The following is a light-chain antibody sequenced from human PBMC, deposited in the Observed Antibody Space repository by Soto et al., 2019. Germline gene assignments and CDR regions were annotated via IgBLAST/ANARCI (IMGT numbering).Light chain of an antibody. CDR1: SSDVGGYNY. V-gene: IGLV2-14*01. J-gene: IGLJ1*01. Sequence: QSALTQPASVSGSPGQSITISCTGTSSDVGGYNYVSWYQQHPGKAPKLMIYEVSNRPSGVSNRFSGSKSGNTASLTISGLQAEDGADYYCSSYTSSSTLVFGTGTKFTVL. CDR2: EVS. CDR3: SSYTSSSTLV.